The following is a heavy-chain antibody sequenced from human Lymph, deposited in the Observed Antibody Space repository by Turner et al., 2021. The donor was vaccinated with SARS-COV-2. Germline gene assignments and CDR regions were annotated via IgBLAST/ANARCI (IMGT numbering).Heavy chain of an antibody. CDR2: ITFTSSYI. D-gene: IGHD2-21*02. J-gene: IGHJ4*02. Sequence: EVQLVESGGGLVKHGGSLRLSCAASGFTFSSYSMNWVRQAPGKGLEWVSSITFTSSYIYYADSVKVRFTISRDNAKNSLYLQMNSLRAEDTAVYYCARGPPDFPYYFDYWGQGTLVTVSS. CDR1: GFTFSSYS. CDR3: ARGPPDFPYYFDY. V-gene: IGHV3-21*01.